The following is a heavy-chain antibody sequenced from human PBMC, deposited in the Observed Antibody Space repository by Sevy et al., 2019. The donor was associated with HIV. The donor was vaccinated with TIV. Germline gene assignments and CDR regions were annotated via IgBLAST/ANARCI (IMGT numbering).Heavy chain of an antibody. D-gene: IGHD1-26*01. V-gene: IGHV3-30-3*01. CDR2: ISSNGDNA. Sequence: GGSLRLSCAASGFTFNTYWMTWVRQAPGRGLEWLALISSNGDNAFYANSVRGRLTVSRDNSMNTLSLQMSSLTAEDTAVYYCARGPEWELTSFLSHWGQGTLVTVSS. J-gene: IGHJ4*02. CDR1: GFTFNTYW. CDR3: ARGPEWELTSFLSH.